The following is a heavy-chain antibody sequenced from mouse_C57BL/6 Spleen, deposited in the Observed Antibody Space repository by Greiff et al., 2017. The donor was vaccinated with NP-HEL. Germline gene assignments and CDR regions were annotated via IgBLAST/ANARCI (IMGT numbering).Heavy chain of an antibody. CDR1: GFTFSDYG. J-gene: IGHJ3*01. D-gene: IGHD2-5*01. CDR3: ARLPYYSNYAY. Sequence: EVQRVESGGGLVKPGGSLKLSCAASGFTFSDYGMHWVRQAPEKGLEWVAYISSGSSTIYYADTVKGRFTISRDNAKNTLFLQMTSLRSEDTAMYYCARLPYYSNYAYWGQGTLVTVSA. CDR2: ISSGSSTI. V-gene: IGHV5-17*01.